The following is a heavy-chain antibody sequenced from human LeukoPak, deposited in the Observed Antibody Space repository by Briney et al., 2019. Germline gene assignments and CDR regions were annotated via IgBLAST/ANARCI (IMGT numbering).Heavy chain of an antibody. CDR2: ISYDGSNK. D-gene: IGHD4-17*01. Sequence: PGGSLRLSCAASGFTFSSYGMHWVRQAPGKGLEWVAVISYDGSNKYYADSVKGRFTISRDNSKNTLYLQMNSLRAEDTAVYYCAKSTATGQFDPGGQGTLVTVS. J-gene: IGHJ5*02. CDR3: AKSTATGQFDP. CDR1: GFTFSSYG. V-gene: IGHV3-30*18.